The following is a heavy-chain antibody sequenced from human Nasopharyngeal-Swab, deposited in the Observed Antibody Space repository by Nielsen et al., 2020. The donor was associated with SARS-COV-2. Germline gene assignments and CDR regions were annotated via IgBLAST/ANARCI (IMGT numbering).Heavy chain of an antibody. J-gene: IGHJ4*02. CDR1: GFTFSSYA. CDR2: ISGSGGST. CDR3: ATSKGDFWSGYYTYYYFDY. Sequence: GESLKISCAASGFTFSSYAMSWVRQAPGKGLEWVSAISGSGGSTYYADSVKGRFTISRDNSKNTLYLQMNSLRAEDTAVYYCATSKGDFWSGYYTYYYFDYWGQGTLVTASS. V-gene: IGHV3-23*01. D-gene: IGHD3-3*01.